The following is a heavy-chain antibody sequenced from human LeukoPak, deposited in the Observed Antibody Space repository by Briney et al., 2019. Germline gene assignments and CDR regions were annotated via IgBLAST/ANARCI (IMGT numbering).Heavy chain of an antibody. CDR2: INHSGST. V-gene: IGHV4-34*01. D-gene: IGHD2-15*01. CDR1: GGSFSGYY. Sequence: HPSETLSLTCAVYGGSFSGYYWSWIRQPPGKGLEWIGEINHSGSTNYNPSLKSRVTISVDTSKNQFSLKLSSVTAADTAVYYCARVRLLGYCSGGSCYAAHYYYYGMDVWGQGTTVTVSS. CDR3: ARVRLLGYCSGGSCYAAHYYYYGMDV. J-gene: IGHJ6*02.